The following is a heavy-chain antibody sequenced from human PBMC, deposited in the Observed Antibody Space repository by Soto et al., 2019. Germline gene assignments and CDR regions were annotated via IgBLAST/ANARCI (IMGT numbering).Heavy chain of an antibody. J-gene: IGHJ3*02. CDR2: VYYGGAIFYSGNI. CDR3: VRYDRINMKPYSPEGFHI. Sequence: SETLSLACTVSGDSISSSNSHWGWTRQPPGRGLEYIGSVYYGGAIFYSGNIYYNPSLKSRVTISVDTSKNQFSLRLSSVTAADTGVYYCVRYDRINMKPYSPEGFHIWGQGTMVTVSS. D-gene: IGHD3-3*02. V-gene: IGHV4-39*01. CDR1: GDSISSSNSH.